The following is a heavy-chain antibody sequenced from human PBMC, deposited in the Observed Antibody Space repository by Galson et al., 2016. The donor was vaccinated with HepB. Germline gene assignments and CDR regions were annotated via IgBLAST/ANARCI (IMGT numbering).Heavy chain of an antibody. CDR3: ARWTGFFDY. D-gene: IGHD3/OR15-3a*01. V-gene: IGHV4-61*01. CDR1: GGSVSSGSDY. CDR2: MYNSWNT. J-gene: IGHJ4*02. Sequence: ETLSLTCTVSGGSVSSGSDYWSWLRQPPGKGLEWIGSMYNSWNTNYNPSLKSRVTISVDTSKSQFSMKLSSVTAADTAIYSCARWTGFFDYWGRGTLVTVSS.